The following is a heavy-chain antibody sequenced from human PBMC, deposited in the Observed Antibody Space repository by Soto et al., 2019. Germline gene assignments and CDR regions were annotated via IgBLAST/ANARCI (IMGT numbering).Heavy chain of an antibody. D-gene: IGHD3-10*01. V-gene: IGHV1-24*01. CDR1: GYTLTELS. J-gene: IGHJ3*02. Sequence: ASVKVSCKVSGYTLTELSMHWVRQAPGKGLEWMGGFDPEDGETIYAQKFQGRVTMTEDTSTDTAYMELSSLRSEDTAVYYCATSASSRGVIIWDAFDIWGQGTMVTVSS. CDR3: ATSASSRGVIIWDAFDI. CDR2: FDPEDGET.